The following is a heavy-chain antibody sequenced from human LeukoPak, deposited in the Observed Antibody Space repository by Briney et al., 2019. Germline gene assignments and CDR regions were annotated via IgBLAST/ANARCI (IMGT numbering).Heavy chain of an antibody. CDR1: GITLSNYG. CDR2: ISDSGGST. D-gene: IGHD6-19*01. Sequence: GGSLRLSCAVSGITLSNYGMSWVPQAPGKGLEWVAGISDSGGSTHYADSVKGRFTISSDISKNTLYLQMNSLRGEDTAIYYCAKEGASSGWYWAQWGQGTPVTVSS. CDR3: AKEGASSGWYWAQ. J-gene: IGHJ4*02. V-gene: IGHV3-23*01.